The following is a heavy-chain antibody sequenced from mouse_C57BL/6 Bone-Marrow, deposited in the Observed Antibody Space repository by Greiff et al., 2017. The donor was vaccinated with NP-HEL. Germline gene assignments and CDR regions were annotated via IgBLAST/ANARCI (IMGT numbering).Heavy chain of an antibody. Sequence: EVMLVESGGGLVQPGGSLSLSCAASGFTFTDYYMSWVRQPPGKALEWLGFIRNKANGYTTEYSASVKGRFTISRDNSQSILYLQMNALRAEDSATYYWAPLYYYAMDYWGQGTSVTVSS. CDR2: IRNKANGYTT. D-gene: IGHD2-3*01. CDR1: GFTFTDYY. CDR3: APLYYYAMDY. V-gene: IGHV7-3*01. J-gene: IGHJ4*01.